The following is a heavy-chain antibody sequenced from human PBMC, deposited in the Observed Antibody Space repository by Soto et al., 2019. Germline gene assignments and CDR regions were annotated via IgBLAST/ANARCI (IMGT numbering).Heavy chain of an antibody. CDR1: DDSINSDKYY. J-gene: IGHJ4*02. Sequence: QLQLQESGPGLVKPSETLSLTCSVSDDSINSDKYYWGWIRQPPGKGLEWIGSIYYRGNAYYNPSPQSRVTIAIDKSKGQFSLKLNSVTAADSAVYFCARLEGLATISYYFDCWGPGALVTVSS. CDR2: IYYRGNA. D-gene: IGHD3-9*01. CDR3: ARLEGLATISYYFDC. V-gene: IGHV4-39*01.